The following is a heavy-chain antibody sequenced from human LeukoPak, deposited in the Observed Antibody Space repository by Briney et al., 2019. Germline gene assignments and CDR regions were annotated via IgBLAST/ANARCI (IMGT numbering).Heavy chain of an antibody. CDR3: ARVPRGEDRYQTGPVDY. D-gene: IGHD2-2*01. J-gene: IGHJ4*02. CDR1: GYTFTSYA. Sequence: ASVKVSCKASGYTFTSYAMHWVRQAPGQRLEWMGWINAGNGNTKYSQKFQGRVTITRDTSASTAYMELSSLRSEDTAVYYCARVPRGEDRYQTGPVDYWGQGTLVTVSS. CDR2: INAGNGNT. V-gene: IGHV1-3*01.